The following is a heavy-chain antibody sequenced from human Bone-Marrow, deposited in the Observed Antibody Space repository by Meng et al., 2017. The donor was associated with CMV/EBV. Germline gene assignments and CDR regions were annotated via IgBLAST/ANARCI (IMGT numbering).Heavy chain of an antibody. D-gene: IGHD6-6*01. V-gene: IGHV3-21*01. CDR1: GFTFSSYS. CDR3: ARDLRQLVRYYYYYYGMDV. J-gene: IGHJ6*02. CDR2: ISSSSSYI. Sequence: GESLKISCAASGFTFSSYSMNWVRQAPGKGLEWVSSISSSSSYIYYADSVKGRFTISRDNAKNSLYLQMNSLRAEDTAVYYCARDLRQLVRYYYYYYGMDVWGQGTTVTVS.